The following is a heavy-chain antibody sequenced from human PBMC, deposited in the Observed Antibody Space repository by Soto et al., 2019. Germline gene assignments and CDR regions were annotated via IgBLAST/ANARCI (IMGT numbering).Heavy chain of an antibody. D-gene: IGHD3-22*01. Sequence: PGGSLRLSCAASGFTFSSYGMHWVRQAPGKGLEWVAVMSYDGRNKNYVDSVKGRFTISRDNSKNTLFLQMNSLRVEDTAVYFCAKDPQKSEPGGYRGYFDYWGQGALVTVSS. J-gene: IGHJ4*02. CDR1: GFTFSSYG. CDR2: MSYDGRNK. CDR3: AKDPQKSEPGGYRGYFDY. V-gene: IGHV3-30*18.